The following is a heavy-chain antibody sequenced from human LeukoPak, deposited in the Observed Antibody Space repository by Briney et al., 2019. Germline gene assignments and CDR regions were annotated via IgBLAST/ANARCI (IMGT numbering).Heavy chain of an antibody. Sequence: GGSLRLSCAASGFTFSDYYMSWIRQAPGKGLEWVSYISSSGSTIYYADSVKGRFTISRDNAKNSLYLQMNSLRAEDTAVYYCARDLKKGIVATIGFDYWGQGTLVTVSS. V-gene: IGHV3-11*04. D-gene: IGHD5-12*01. CDR1: GFTFSDYY. CDR2: ISSSGSTI. J-gene: IGHJ4*02. CDR3: ARDLKKGIVATIGFDY.